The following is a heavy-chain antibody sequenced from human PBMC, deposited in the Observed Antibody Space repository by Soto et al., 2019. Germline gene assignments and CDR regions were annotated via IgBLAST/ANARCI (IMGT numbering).Heavy chain of an antibody. Sequence: QVQLVESGGGGVKPGRSLRISCAASGFTFSSYGIHWVRQAPGKGLEWVAVISYDGRNKYYADSVKGRFAISRDNSRNTLYLQMSSLRAEDTAVYYCVKDGSSGWPYYYGLDVLGQGLTVTVSS. CDR1: GFTFSSYG. CDR3: VKDGSSGWPYYYGLDV. D-gene: IGHD6-19*01. J-gene: IGHJ6*02. CDR2: ISYDGRNK. V-gene: IGHV3-30*18.